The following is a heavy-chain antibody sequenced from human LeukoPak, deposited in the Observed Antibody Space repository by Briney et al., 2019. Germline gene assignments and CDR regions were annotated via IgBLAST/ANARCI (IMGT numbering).Heavy chain of an antibody. V-gene: IGHV4-39*01. CDR3: VGYSSGWFDY. CDR2: IYYSGST. Sequence: SETLSSTCTVSGGSISSSSYYWGWIRQPPGKGLEWIGSIYYSGSTYYNPSLKSRVTISVDTSKNQFSLKLSSVTAADTAVYYCVGYSSGWFDYWGQGTLVTVSS. J-gene: IGHJ4*02. D-gene: IGHD6-19*01. CDR1: GGSISSSSYY.